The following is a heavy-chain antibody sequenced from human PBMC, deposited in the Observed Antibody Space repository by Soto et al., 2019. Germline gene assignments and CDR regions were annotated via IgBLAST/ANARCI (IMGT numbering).Heavy chain of an antibody. Sequence: QVQLVESGGGVVQPGRSLRLSCAASGFTFSSYGMHWVRQAPGKGLEWVAVIWYDGSNKYYADSVKGRFTISRDNSKNTLCLQMNSLRAEDTAVYYCARDSVHCSGGSCQNWFDPWGQGTLVTVSS. D-gene: IGHD2-15*01. J-gene: IGHJ5*02. CDR2: IWYDGSNK. CDR3: ARDSVHCSGGSCQNWFDP. CDR1: GFTFSSYG. V-gene: IGHV3-33*01.